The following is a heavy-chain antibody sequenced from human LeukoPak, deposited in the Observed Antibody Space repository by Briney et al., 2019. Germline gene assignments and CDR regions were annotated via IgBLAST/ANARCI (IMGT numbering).Heavy chain of an antibody. CDR1: GYTFASYW. J-gene: IGHJ6*03. Sequence: GESLEISCKGSGYTFASYWIGWVCQLPGKGLEWMGIIHPGDSDTKYSPSFQGQVTISADKSISTAYLQWRSLKASDTAMYYCARVPNYYYYYMDVWGKGTTVTVSS. CDR2: IHPGDSDT. CDR3: ARVPNYYYYYMDV. V-gene: IGHV5-51*01.